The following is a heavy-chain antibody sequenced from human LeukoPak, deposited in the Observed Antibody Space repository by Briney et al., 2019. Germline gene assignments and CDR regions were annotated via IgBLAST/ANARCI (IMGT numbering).Heavy chain of an antibody. Sequence: PSETLSLTCTVSGGSLSSYYWSWIRQPPPNALEWIAYIYYGVITNYNPSLNSPVTISVDTSKNQFSLKLSSVTAADTAVYYCARHRLVGSSQFDPWGQGTLVTVPS. J-gene: IGHJ5*02. D-gene: IGHD1-26*01. CDR1: GGSLSSYY. CDR2: IYYGVIT. CDR3: ARHRLVGSSQFDP. V-gene: IGHV4-59*08.